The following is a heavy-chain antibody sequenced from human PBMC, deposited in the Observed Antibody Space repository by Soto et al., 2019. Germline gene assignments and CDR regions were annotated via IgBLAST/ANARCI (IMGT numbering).Heavy chain of an antibody. Sequence: GGSLRLSCAASGFTFSSYWMSWVRQAPGKGLEWVANIKQDGSEKYYVDSVKGRFTISRDNAKNSLYLQMNSLRDEDTAVYYCARGRSRDGYNDAFDIWGQGTMVTVSS. CDR2: IKQDGSEK. V-gene: IGHV3-7*01. CDR1: GFTFSSYW. J-gene: IGHJ3*02. D-gene: IGHD5-12*01. CDR3: ARGRSRDGYNDAFDI.